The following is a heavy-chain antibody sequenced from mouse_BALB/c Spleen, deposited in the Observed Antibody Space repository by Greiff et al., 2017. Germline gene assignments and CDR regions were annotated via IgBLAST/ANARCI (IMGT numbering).Heavy chain of an antibody. CDR1: GFTFSSYA. CDR2: ISSGGST. V-gene: IGHV5-6-5*01. D-gene: IGHD1-1*01. CDR3: ARGTFCITTVYYFDY. J-gene: IGHJ2*01. Sequence: EVKLVESGGGLVKPGGSLKLSCAASGFTFSSYAMSWVRQTPEKRLEWVASISSGGSTYYPDSVKGRFTISRDNARNILYLQMSSLRSEDTAMYYCARGTFCITTVYYFDYWGQGTTLTVSS.